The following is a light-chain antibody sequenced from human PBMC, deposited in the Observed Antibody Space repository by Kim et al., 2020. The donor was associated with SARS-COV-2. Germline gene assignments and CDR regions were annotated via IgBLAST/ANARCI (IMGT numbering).Light chain of an antibody. V-gene: IGLV3-1*01. CDR2: QDN. J-gene: IGLJ3*02. CDR1: ELGDKY. Sequence: SYELTQPPSVAVSPGQTASITCSGYELGDKYVCWYQQKPGQSPLLVIYQDNKWPSGIPGRFSGSNSGNTATLTISGTQAVDEAVYYCQAWDRTTSTWVFGGGTQLTVL. CDR3: QAWDRTTSTWV.